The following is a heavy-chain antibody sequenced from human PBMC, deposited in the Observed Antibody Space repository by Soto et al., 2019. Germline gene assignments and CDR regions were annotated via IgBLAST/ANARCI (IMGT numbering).Heavy chain of an antibody. Sequence: QVQLVQSGAEVKKPGSSVKVSCTASGDTFSRYTISWVRQVPGQGPEWMGRTIPMLGMADYAQNFQGRVTSNADKSTSTADMVLRSLRSEDTAIYYGATRYGSGSEHVDYWGQGTLVTVSS. CDR3: ATRYGSGSEHVDY. J-gene: IGHJ4*02. CDR2: TIPMLGMA. V-gene: IGHV1-69*02. CDR1: GDTFSRYT. D-gene: IGHD3-10*01.